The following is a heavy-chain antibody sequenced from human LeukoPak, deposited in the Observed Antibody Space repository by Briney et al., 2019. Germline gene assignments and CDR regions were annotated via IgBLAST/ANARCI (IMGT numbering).Heavy chain of an antibody. CDR2: IYHSYYT. CDR1: GVSVSGFS. J-gene: IGHJ4*02. D-gene: IGHD2-2*02. V-gene: IGHV4-34*01. Sequence: SETLSLTCAVHGVSVSGFSWSWIRQSPGMGLEWIGEIYHSYYTNYNPSLKSRVTISADTSENQFSLRLTSVTAADTAVYYCARIRFGQTESMCYTYWALGTLVTVSS. CDR3: ARIRFGQTESMCYTY.